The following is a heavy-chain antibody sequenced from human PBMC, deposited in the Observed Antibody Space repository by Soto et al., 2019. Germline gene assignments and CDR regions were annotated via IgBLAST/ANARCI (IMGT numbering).Heavy chain of an antibody. CDR1: GGIFSSYA. CDR2: IIPIFGTA. V-gene: IGHV1-69*01. CDR3: ARGGSGYVWFNEF. J-gene: IGHJ4*02. D-gene: IGHD3-22*01. Sequence: QEQLVQSGAEVKKPGSSVKVSCKASGGIFSSYAISWVRQAPGQGLEWVGGIIPIFGTANYAQKFQGRVTITADESTNTAYMDLRSLKSEDTAIYYCARGGSGYVWFNEFWGQGTLVTVSS.